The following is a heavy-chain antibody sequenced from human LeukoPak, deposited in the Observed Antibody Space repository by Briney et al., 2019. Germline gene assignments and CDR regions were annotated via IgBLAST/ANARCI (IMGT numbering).Heavy chain of an antibody. V-gene: IGHV3-23*01. J-gene: IGHJ5*02. Sequence: GGSLRLSCAASGFTFSSYAMSWVRQAPGKGLEWVSAISGSGRSTYYTDSVRGRFTISRDNSKNTLYLQMNSLRAEDTAVYFCAKGRGTRVYNWFDTWGQGILVTVSS. CDR2: ISGSGRST. D-gene: IGHD1-26*01. CDR1: GFTFSSYA. CDR3: AKGRGTRVYNWFDT.